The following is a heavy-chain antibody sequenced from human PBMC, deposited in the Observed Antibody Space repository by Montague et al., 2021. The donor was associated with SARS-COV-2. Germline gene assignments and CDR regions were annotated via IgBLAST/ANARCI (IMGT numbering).Heavy chain of an antibody. V-gene: IGHV3-74*01. J-gene: IGHJ4*02. CDR1: GFSFSSYW. CDR2: INSDGSST. CDR3: VFLGGHFDY. Sequence: ETLSLTCTASGFSFSSYWMHWVRQAPGKGLVWVSRINSDGSSTSYADSVKGRFTISRDNAKNTLYLQMNSLRAEDTAVYYCVFLGGHFDYWGQGTLVTVSS. D-gene: IGHD3-16*01.